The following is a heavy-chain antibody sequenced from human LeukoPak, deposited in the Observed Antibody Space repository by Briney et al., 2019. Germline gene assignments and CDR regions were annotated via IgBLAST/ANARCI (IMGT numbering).Heavy chain of an antibody. CDR3: AKGYEWEASYYYYYMDV. J-gene: IGHJ6*03. Sequence: GGSLRLSCAASGFTFRSYGMHWVRQAPGKGLEWVAFIRYDGNNKYYADSVKGRFTIFRDNSRNTLYLQMNSLRTEDTAVYYCAKGYEWEASYYYYYMDVWGKGTTVTFSS. CDR2: IRYDGNNK. D-gene: IGHD1-26*01. V-gene: IGHV3-30*02. CDR1: GFTFRSYG.